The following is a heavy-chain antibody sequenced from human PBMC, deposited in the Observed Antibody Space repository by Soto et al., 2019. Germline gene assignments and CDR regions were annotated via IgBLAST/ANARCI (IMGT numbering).Heavy chain of an antibody. Sequence: QITVKESGPALVKPTQTLTLTCTFSGLAFSTADRAVGWIRQAPGKALDWLALIDGDDNKRYSPSLKNRLTIASGTSTDQVVLTMTDMDPVDTATYSCAHGRTIGKTIFFKYWGQGTLVTVSA. CDR1: GLAFSTADRA. CDR2: IDGDDNK. CDR3: AHGRTIGKTIFFKY. V-gene: IGHV2-5*02. D-gene: IGHD1-1*01. J-gene: IGHJ4*02.